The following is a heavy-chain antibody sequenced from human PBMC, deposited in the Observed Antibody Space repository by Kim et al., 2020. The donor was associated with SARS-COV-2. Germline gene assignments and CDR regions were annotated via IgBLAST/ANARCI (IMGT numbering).Heavy chain of an antibody. Sequence: ASVKVSCKASGYTFTGYYMHWVRQAPGQGLEWMGWINPNSGGTNYAQKFQGRVTMTRDTSISTAYMELSRLRSDDTAVYYCARVEDIVVVVAAIPSAFDIWGQGTMVTVSS. CDR2: INPNSGGT. CDR3: ARVEDIVVVVAAIPSAFDI. J-gene: IGHJ3*02. V-gene: IGHV1-2*02. D-gene: IGHD2-15*01. CDR1: GYTFTGYY.